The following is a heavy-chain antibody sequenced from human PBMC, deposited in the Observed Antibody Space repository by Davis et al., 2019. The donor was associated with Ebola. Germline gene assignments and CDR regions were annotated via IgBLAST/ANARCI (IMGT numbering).Heavy chain of an antibody. Sequence: ASVKVSCKASGYTFTGYYMHWVRQAPGQGLEWMGWINPNSGGSASTQKFQGRLTMTSDTSISTAYLDLRSLQSGDTAVYYCATQMGRIAPRPAFNIWGQGTLVSVSS. V-gene: IGHV1-2*02. J-gene: IGHJ3*02. CDR3: ATQMGRIAPRPAFNI. D-gene: IGHD5-24*01. CDR2: INPNSGGS. CDR1: GYTFTGYY.